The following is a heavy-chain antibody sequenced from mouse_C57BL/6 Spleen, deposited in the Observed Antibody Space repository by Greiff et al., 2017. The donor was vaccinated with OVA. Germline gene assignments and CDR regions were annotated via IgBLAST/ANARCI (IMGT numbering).Heavy chain of an antibody. J-gene: IGHJ2*01. Sequence: EVKLLESGPGLVKPSQSLSLTCSVTGYSITSGYYWNWIRQFPGNKLEWMGYISYDGSNNYNPSLKNRISITRDTSKNQFFLKLNSVTTEDTATYYCARTSSYYYGSSYGYFDYWGQGTTLTVSS. CDR2: ISYDGSN. V-gene: IGHV3-6*01. CDR1: GYSITSGYY. CDR3: ARTSSYYYGSSYGYFDY. D-gene: IGHD1-1*01.